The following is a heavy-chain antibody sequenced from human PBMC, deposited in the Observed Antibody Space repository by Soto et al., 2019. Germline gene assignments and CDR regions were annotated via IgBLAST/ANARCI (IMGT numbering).Heavy chain of an antibody. CDR3: GRSVVGATGEILYNAMDV. CDR1: GYTFTTYA. CDR2: INPASGHT. D-gene: IGHD1-26*01. J-gene: IGHJ6*02. V-gene: IGHV1-3*01. Sequence: QVQLVQSGAEVKKPGASVKVSCKASGYTFTTYALHWVRQAPGQRPEWMGWINPASGHTKYSKKFQDRVTITRDTSARTGYMELSSLSSEDTAVYYCGRSVVGATGEILYNAMDVWGQGTTVTVSS.